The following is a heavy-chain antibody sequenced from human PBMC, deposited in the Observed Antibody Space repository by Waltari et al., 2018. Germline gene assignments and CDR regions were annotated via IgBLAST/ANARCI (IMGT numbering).Heavy chain of an antibody. CDR3: AKRRVDYSNGFDY. CDR2: IRYDGSNK. D-gene: IGHD4-4*01. CDR1: GFTFSSYG. Sequence: QVQLVESGGGVVQPGGSLRLSCAASGFTFSSYGMHWARQAPGKGLEWVAFIRYDGSNKYYADSVKGRFTISRDNSKNTLYLQMNSLRAEDTAVYYCAKRRVDYSNGFDYWGQGTLVTVSS. J-gene: IGHJ4*02. V-gene: IGHV3-30*02.